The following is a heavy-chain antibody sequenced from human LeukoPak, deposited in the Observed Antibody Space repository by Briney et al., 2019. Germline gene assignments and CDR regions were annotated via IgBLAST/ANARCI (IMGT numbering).Heavy chain of an antibody. J-gene: IGHJ4*02. V-gene: IGHV4-4*07. CDR1: GGSIRSYY. CDR2: IYTSGST. D-gene: IGHD3-10*01. Sequence: PSETLSLTCTVSGGSIRSYYWSWIRQPAAKGLEWIGRIYTSGSTNYNPSLKSRVTMSVDTSKNQFSLKLTSVTAADTAVYYCAREGAEVRGVLVKYYFDYLGQGALVTVSS. CDR3: AREGAEVRGVLVKYYFDY.